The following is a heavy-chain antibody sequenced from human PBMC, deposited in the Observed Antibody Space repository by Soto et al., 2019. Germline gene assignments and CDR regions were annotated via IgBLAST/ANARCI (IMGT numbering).Heavy chain of an antibody. J-gene: IGHJ4*02. Sequence: QVQLVQSGAEVKKPGSSVKDSCKASGGTFNNYAVTWVRQAPGQGLEWMGGIIPPSGTPNYAQRFQDRVTITANESTRAVYRERSSLRSEDTALYYCASSYGTSWYGDYWGQGTLVTVSS. V-gene: IGHV1-69*01. CDR2: IIPPSGTP. D-gene: IGHD6-13*01. CDR1: GGTFNNYA. CDR3: ASSYGTSWYGDY.